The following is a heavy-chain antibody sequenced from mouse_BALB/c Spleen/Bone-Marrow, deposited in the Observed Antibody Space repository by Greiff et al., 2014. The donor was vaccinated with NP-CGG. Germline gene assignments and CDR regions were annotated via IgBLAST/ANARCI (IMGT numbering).Heavy chain of an antibody. CDR2: ISSGSSTI. V-gene: IGHV5-17*02. J-gene: IGHJ3*01. CDR1: GFTFSSFG. Sequence: DVKLVESGGGLVQPGGSRKLSCAASGFTFSSFGMHRVRQAPEKGLEWVAYISSGSSTIYYADTVKGRFTISRDNPKSTLFLQMTSLRSEDTAMYYCARSPWFAYWGQGTLVTVSA. CDR3: ARSPWFAY.